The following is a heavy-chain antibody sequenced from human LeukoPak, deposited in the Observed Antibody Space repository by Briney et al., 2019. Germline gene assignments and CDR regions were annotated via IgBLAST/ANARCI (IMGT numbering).Heavy chain of an antibody. CDR3: ARRGSSSNRYFDL. CDR1: GGSISSSSYY. CDR2: IYYSGST. J-gene: IGHJ2*01. D-gene: IGHD6-6*01. V-gene: IGHV4-39*01. Sequence: PSETLSLTCTVSGGSISSSSYYWGWLRQPPGKGLEWIGSIYYSGSTYYNPSLKSRVTISVDTSKNQFSLKLSSVTAADTAVYYCARRGSSSNRYFDLWGRGTLVTVSS.